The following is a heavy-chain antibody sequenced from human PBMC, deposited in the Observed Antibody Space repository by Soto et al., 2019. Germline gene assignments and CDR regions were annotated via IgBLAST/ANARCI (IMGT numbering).Heavy chain of an antibody. CDR2: ISSSSSYI. D-gene: IGHD2-2*01. CDR3: ARAFRGYCSSTSCPRPFDC. J-gene: IGHJ4*02. V-gene: IGHV3-21*01. CDR1: GFTFSSYS. Sequence: EVQLVESGGGLVKPGGSLRLSCAASGFTFSSYSMNWVRQAPGKGLEWVSSISSSSSYIYYADSVKGRFTISRDNAKNSLYLQMNSLRAEDTAVYYCARAFRGYCSSTSCPRPFDCWGQGTLVTVSS.